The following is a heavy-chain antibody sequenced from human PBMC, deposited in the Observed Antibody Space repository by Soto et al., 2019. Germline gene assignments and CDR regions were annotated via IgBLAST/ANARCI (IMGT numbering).Heavy chain of an antibody. CDR1: GFIFSSYN. J-gene: IGHJ3*02. CDR3: ATIGDRDGFDI. D-gene: IGHD4-17*01. V-gene: IGHV3-21*06. CDR2: ISTSGSYI. Sequence: EVQLVESGGCLVKPEESLRLSCAASGFIFSSYNMKWVRQAPGKGLEWVSSISTSGSYIFCAGSVRGRFTIFRDDAKNSLHLQMNSLRVVDTAVYYCATIGDRDGFDIWCQGTTVIVSS.